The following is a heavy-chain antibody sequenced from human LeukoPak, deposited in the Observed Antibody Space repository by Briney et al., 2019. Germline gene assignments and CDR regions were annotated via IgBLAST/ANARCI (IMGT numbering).Heavy chain of an antibody. J-gene: IGHJ4*02. D-gene: IGHD2-2*01. CDR1: GFTFSSYA. CDR2: ISYDGSNK. CDR3: ARVIVVVPAAGGGDY. Sequence: PGGSLRLSCAASGFTFSSYAMHWVRQAPGKGLEWVAVISYDGSNKYYADPVKGLFTISRDNSKNTLYLQVNSLRAEDTAVYYCARVIVVVPAAGGGDYWGQGTLVTVSS. V-gene: IGHV3-30*04.